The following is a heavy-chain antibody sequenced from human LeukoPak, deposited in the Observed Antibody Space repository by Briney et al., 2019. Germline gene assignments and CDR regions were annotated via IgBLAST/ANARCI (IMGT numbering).Heavy chain of an antibody. CDR2: IYYSGNT. J-gene: IGHJ4*02. V-gene: IGHV4-59*01. Sequence: PSETLSLTCTVSGGSISTYYWSWIRQPPGKGLEWIGYIYYSGNTNYNPSLKSRVTISVDTSKNQFSLKLSSVTAADTAVYYCARDGSGIYFDYWGQGTLVTVSS. CDR1: GGSISTYY. D-gene: IGHD3-10*01. CDR3: ARDGSGIYFDY.